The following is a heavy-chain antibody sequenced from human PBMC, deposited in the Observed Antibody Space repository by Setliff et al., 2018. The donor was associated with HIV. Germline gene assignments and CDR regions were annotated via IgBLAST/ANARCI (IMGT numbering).Heavy chain of an antibody. V-gene: IGHV3-72*01. Sequence: GGSLRLSCAASGFTFSDHYMDWVRQTPGKGLEWVGRTTNKADSYNTNYAASVKGRFTIARDDSKKSLYLQMNSLKIEDTAVYYCVRGLGSEFDYWGQGTLVTVSS. CDR3: VRGLGSEFDY. CDR1: GFTFSDHY. J-gene: IGHJ4*02. CDR2: TTNKADSYNT. D-gene: IGHD2-15*01.